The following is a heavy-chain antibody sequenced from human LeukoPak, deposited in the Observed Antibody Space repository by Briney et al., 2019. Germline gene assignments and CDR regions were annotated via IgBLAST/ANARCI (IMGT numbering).Heavy chain of an antibody. Sequence: SETLSLTCTVSGGSISSYYWSWIRQPPGKGLEWIGYIYYSGSTNYNPSLKSRVTISADTSKNQFSLKLSSVTAADTAVYYCARVRGYCSSTSCYTSLDREPNWFDPWGQGTLVTVSS. V-gene: IGHV4-59*01. J-gene: IGHJ5*02. CDR3: ARVRGYCSSTSCYTSLDREPNWFDP. D-gene: IGHD2-2*02. CDR2: IYYSGST. CDR1: GGSISSYY.